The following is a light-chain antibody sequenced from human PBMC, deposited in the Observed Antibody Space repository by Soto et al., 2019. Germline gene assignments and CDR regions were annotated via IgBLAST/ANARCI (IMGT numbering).Light chain of an antibody. J-gene: IGKJ1*01. CDR2: DAS. V-gene: IGKV1-5*01. CDR1: QSISNL. CDR3: QQYNGNPPWT. Sequence: DIRMTQSPSTLSTSVGDRVTITCRASQSISNLLAWYQQKPGKAPKLLIYDASSLESGVPSRFSGSGSGTEFSLTISSLQSDDFATYYCQQYNGNPPWTFGQGTKVEIK.